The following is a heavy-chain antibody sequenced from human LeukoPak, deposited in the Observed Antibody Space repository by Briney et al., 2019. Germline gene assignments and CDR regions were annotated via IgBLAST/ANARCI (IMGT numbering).Heavy chain of an antibody. CDR3: AKQSRSSGWYPIDY. D-gene: IGHD6-19*01. CDR1: GFTFSSYA. CDR2: ISGSGGST. J-gene: IGHJ4*02. Sequence: GGSLRLSCAASGFTFSSYAMSWVRQAPGKGLEWVSAISGSGGSTYYAGSVKGRFTISRDNSKNTLYLQMNSLRAEDTAVYYCAKQSRSSGWYPIDYWGQGTLVTVSS. V-gene: IGHV3-23*01.